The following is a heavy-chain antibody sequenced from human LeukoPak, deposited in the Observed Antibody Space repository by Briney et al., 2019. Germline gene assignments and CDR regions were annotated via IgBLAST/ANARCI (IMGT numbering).Heavy chain of an antibody. V-gene: IGHV4-59*01. J-gene: IGHJ5*02. Sequence: SETLSLTCTVSHVSISTYYWSWIRQPPGKGLEWMGYIHYSGSTNYNPSLKSRVTISVDTSKRQLSLMLRSVTAADTAVYYCARDIYGSGHGWFDAWGQGRLVTVSS. CDR1: HVSISTYY. CDR2: IHYSGST. CDR3: ARDIYGSGHGWFDA. D-gene: IGHD3-10*01.